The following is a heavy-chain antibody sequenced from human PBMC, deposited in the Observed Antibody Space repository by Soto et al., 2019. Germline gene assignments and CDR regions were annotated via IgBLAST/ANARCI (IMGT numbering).Heavy chain of an antibody. J-gene: IGHJ4*02. CDR1: GYAIRSGFY. D-gene: IGHD3-10*01. CDR2: IYHSGTT. V-gene: IGHV4-38-2*01. CDR3: ARVRTVGMSGSTGDS. Sequence: PEETLSLTCDVSGYAIRSGFYWAWIRHPPGKRLEWIGNIYHSGTTYYNPSLKSRVTMSVDTSKNQFSLRLSSVTAADTAVFYCARVRTVGMSGSTGDSWGQGTLVTASS.